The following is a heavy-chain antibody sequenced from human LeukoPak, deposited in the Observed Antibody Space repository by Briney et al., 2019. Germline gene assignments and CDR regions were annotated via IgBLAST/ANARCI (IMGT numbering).Heavy chain of an antibody. CDR3: AKRPGYSSSWYGY. CDR1: GFTFSSYA. CDR2: ISGSGGST. Sequence: LSGGSLRLSCAASGFTFSSYAMSWVRRAPGKGLEWVSAISGSGGSTYYADSVKGRFTISRDNSKNTLYLQMNSLRAEDTAVYYCAKRPGYSSSWYGYWGQGTLVTVSS. V-gene: IGHV3-23*01. D-gene: IGHD6-13*01. J-gene: IGHJ4*02.